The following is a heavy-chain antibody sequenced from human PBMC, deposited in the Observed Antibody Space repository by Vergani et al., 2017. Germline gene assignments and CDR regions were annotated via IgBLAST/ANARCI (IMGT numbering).Heavy chain of an antibody. CDR2: ISAYNGNT. CDR1: GYTFTSYG. J-gene: IGHJ6*02. Sequence: QVQLVQSGAEVKKPGASVKVSCKASGYTFTSYGISWVRQAPGQGLEWMGWISAYNGNTNYAQKLQGRVTMTTDTSTSTAYMELRSLRSDDTAVYYCARPRAPYYDCWSGPHYGMDVWGQGTTVTVSS. V-gene: IGHV1-18*01. CDR3: ARPRAPYYDCWSGPHYGMDV. D-gene: IGHD3-3*01.